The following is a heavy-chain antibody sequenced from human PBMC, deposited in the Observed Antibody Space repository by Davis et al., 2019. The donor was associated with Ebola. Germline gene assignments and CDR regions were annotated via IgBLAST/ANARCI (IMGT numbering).Heavy chain of an antibody. J-gene: IGHJ5*02. V-gene: IGHV1-3*01. D-gene: IGHD6-19*01. CDR2: INAGDGST. Sequence: ASVKVSCKTSGYTFTNYAIHWVRQAPGQRLEWMGGINAGDGSTKYSENFQGRLTVTRDTSASTAYMELNSLRSEDTAVYYCARGRTVTDTRGLSWFDPWGQGTLVIVSS. CDR1: GYTFTNYA. CDR3: ARGRTVTDTRGLSWFDP.